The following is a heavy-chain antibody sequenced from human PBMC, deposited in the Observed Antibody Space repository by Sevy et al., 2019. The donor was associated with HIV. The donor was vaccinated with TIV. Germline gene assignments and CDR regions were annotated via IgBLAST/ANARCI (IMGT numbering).Heavy chain of an antibody. V-gene: IGHV6-1*01. CDR2: TYYRSKWYN. CDR1: GDSVSTNSAV. Sequence: SQTLSLTCAISGDSVSTNSAVWNWIRQSPSRGLEWLGRTYYRSKWYNDYSVSLKGRLTITPDTSKNQFSLHLKSVTADDTAVYCCARAGATIFGIVTMSFDVWGQGTLVTVSS. CDR3: ARAGATIFGIVTMSFDV. J-gene: IGHJ4*02. D-gene: IGHD3-3*01.